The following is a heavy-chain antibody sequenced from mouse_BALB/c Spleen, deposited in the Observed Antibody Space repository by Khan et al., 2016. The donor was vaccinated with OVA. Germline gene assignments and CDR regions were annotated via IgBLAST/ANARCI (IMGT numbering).Heavy chain of an antibody. CDR3: ARGGAAYYRSDGGAMEY. D-gene: IGHD2-12*01. Sequence: QIQLVQSGPELKKPGETVRISCKASGYTFTTAGIQWVQQMPGKGLKWIGWINTHSGVPNYAEDFKGRFAFSLEISVNTAYLQITNLKNEDTATYYYARGGAAYYRSDGGAMEYWGQGTSVTVSS. CDR1: GYTFTTAG. V-gene: IGHV9-4*02. CDR2: INTHSGVP. J-gene: IGHJ4*01.